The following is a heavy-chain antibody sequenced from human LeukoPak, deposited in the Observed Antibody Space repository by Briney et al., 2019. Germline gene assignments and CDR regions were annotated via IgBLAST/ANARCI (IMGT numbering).Heavy chain of an antibody. J-gene: IGHJ5*02. D-gene: IGHD2-2*01. CDR2: INTNSGGT. CDR1: GYTFTGYY. CDR3: ARGRGYCSSTSCSNWFDP. V-gene: IGHV1-2*02. Sequence: GASVKVSCKASGYTFTGYYMHWVRQAPGQGLEWMGWINTNSGGTNYAQKFQGRVTMTRDTSISTAYMELSRLRSDDTAVYYCARGRGYCSSTSCSNWFDPWGQGTLVTVSS.